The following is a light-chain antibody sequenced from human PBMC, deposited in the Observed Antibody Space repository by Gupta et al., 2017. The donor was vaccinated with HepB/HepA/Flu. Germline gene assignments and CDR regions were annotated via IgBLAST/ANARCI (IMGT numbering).Light chain of an antibody. Sequence: DIQMTQSPSSLSASVGDRVTITCWASQNINSYLNWYQQKSGEAPKVLIYAASNLPSGVSSRFSGSGAGTDFTLTISNLQPEDFATYYCQQSYSIPLTFGGGTKVDIK. J-gene: IGKJ4*01. CDR3: QQSYSIPLT. V-gene: IGKV1-39*01. CDR2: AAS. CDR1: QNINSY.